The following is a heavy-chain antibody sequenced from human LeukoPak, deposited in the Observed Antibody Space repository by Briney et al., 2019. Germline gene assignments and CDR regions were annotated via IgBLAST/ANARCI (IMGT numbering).Heavy chain of an antibody. J-gene: IGHJ6*02. CDR3: AKELANYYYYGMDV. CDR1: GFTFSSYG. V-gene: IGHV3-30*18. CDR2: ISYDGSNK. D-gene: IGHD5-12*01. Sequence: GGSLRLSCAASGFTFSSYGMHWVRQAPGKGLEWVAVISYDGSNKYYADSVKGRFTISRDNSKNTLYLQMNSLRAEDTAVYYCAKELANYYYYGMDVWGQGSTVTVSS.